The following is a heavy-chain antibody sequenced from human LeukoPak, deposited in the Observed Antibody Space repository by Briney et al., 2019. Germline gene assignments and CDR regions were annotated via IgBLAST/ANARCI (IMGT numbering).Heavy chain of an antibody. CDR1: GVSISSSNSY. CDR3: ARQTGSGLFILP. J-gene: IGHJ4*02. D-gene: IGHD3/OR15-3a*01. CDR2: IYYSGNT. Sequence: SETLSLTCTVSGVSISSSNSYWGWIRQPPGKELEWIGSIYYSGNTYYNASLKSQVSISIDTSKNQFSLRLTSVTAADTAVYYCARQTGSGLFILPGGQGTLVTVSS. V-gene: IGHV4-39*01.